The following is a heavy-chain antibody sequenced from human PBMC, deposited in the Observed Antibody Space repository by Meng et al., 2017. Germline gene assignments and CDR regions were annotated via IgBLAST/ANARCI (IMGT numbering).Heavy chain of an antibody. V-gene: IGHV4-34*01. D-gene: IGHD1-1*01. J-gene: IGHJ2*01. CDR2: INHSGST. Sequence: QVHLQQWGAGLLKPSETLPLTCAVYGGSFSGYDVSRLRQTPGKGLEWIGEINHSGSTNYNPSLKSRVTISVDTSKNQFSLKLSSVTAADTAVYYCARGRSGTWPWYFDLWGRGTLVTVSS. CDR3: ARGRSGTWPWYFDL. CDR1: GGSFSGYD.